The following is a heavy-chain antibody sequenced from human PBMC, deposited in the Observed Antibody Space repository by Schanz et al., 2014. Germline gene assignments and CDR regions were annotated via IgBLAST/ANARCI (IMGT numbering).Heavy chain of an antibody. CDR1: RIIFGTYS. CDR2: INSRSNFI. D-gene: IGHD5-12*01. V-gene: IGHV3-21*01. J-gene: IGHJ4*02. CDR3: ARDGGRDGYNLAVDV. Sequence: EVQLVESGGGLVKPGGSLRLSCTASRIIFGTYSMNWIRQTPKGLEWVSSINSRSNFIYYADSVKGRFTISRDNAKNSLYLQMNSLRAEDTAVYYCARDGGRDGYNLAVDVWGQGTLVVVSS.